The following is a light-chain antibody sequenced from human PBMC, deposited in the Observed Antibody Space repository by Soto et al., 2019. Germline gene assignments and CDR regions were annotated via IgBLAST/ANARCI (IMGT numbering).Light chain of an antibody. CDR3: RQYNYWPRT. CDR2: GAS. Sequence: EIVMTPSPATLSVSPGERATLSCRASQSVSRNLVWYQQTPGQAPRLLIYGASTRATGIPARFSGSGSGTEFTLTIDSLQSEDFAVYFCRQYNYWPRTFGQGTKVDIK. J-gene: IGKJ1*01. V-gene: IGKV3-15*01. CDR1: QSVSRN.